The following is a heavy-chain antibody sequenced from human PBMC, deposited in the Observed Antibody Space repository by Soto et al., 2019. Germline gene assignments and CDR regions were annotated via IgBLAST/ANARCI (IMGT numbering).Heavy chain of an antibody. V-gene: IGHV3-30*18. CDR3: AKDTHQYYFDY. CDR1: GFTFSSYG. J-gene: IGHJ4*02. CDR2: ISYDGSNK. Sequence: QVQLVESGGGVVQPGRSLRLSCAASGFTFSSYGMHWVRQAPGTGLEWVAVISYDGSNKYYADSVKGRFTISRDNSKNTLYLQMNSLRAEDTAVYYCAKDTHQYYFDYWGQGTLVTVSS.